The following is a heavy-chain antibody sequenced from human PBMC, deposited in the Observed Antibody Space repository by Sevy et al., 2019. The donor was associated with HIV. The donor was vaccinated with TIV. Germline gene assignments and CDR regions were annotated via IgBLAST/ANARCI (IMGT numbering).Heavy chain of an antibody. D-gene: IGHD2-21*01. J-gene: IGHJ4*02. V-gene: IGHV3-30*02. Sequence: GESLKISCAASGFSYSSYGMHWVRQAPGKGLEWVAYIQYDGSNKDYADSVKGRFTISRDNSKNTLDLQMNSLRVEDTAVYYCVKEGGGEGGDHWGQGTLLTVSS. CDR3: VKEGGGEGGDH. CDR2: IQYDGSNK. CDR1: GFSYSSYG.